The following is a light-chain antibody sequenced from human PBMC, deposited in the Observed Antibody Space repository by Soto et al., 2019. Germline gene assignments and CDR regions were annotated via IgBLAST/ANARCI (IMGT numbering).Light chain of an antibody. CDR1: QSVRSNY. CDR2: GAS. V-gene: IGKV3-20*01. J-gene: IGKJ1*01. Sequence: EIVLTQSPGTLSLSPGERATLSCRASQSVRSNYLAWYQRKPGQAPRLLIYGASSRATGIPNRFSGSGSGTDFTLTITRLEPEDFAVYYCQQYGSSPPTFGQGTKVEIK. CDR3: QQYGSSPPT.